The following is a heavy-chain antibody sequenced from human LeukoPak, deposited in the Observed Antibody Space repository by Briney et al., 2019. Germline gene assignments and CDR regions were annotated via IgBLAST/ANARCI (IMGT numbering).Heavy chain of an antibody. CDR2: ISSSSSYI. Sequence: GGSLRLSCAASGFTFSSYSMNWVRQAPGKGLEWVSSISSSSSYIYYADSVKGRFTISRDNAKNSLYLQMNSLRAEDTAVYYCAHPSTPDYGGLDYWGQGTLVTVSS. D-gene: IGHD4-17*01. CDR3: AHPSTPDYGGLDY. CDR1: GFTFSSYS. V-gene: IGHV3-21*04. J-gene: IGHJ4*02.